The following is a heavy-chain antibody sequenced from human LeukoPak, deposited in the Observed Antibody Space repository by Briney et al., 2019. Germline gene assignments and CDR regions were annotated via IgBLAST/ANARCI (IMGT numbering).Heavy chain of an antibody. CDR3: ASAYGDYINWFDP. CDR2: IYYSGST. CDR1: GGSISSGDYY. J-gene: IGHJ5*02. Sequence: SETLSLTCTVSGGSISSGDYYWSWIRQPPGKGLEWFGYIYYSGSTYYIPSLKSRVTISVDTSKNQFSLKLSSVTAADTAVYYCASAYGDYINWFDPWGQGTLVTVSS. D-gene: IGHD4-17*01. V-gene: IGHV4-30-4*01.